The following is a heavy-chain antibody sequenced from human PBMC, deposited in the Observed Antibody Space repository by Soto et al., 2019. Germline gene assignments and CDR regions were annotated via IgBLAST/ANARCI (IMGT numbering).Heavy chain of an antibody. CDR2: IKSKAAGGTT. Sequence: EVQLVESGGGLVKPGGSLRLSCAASGFTFSEAWMNWVRQAPGKGLEWVGRIKSKAAGGTTDYVAPVKGRFTISRDDSTITLFLQMNSLKTEETAVYYCTTDSPVAGGGPLWGQGTLVTVSS. V-gene: IGHV3-15*07. CDR1: GFTFSEAW. D-gene: IGHD6-19*01. J-gene: IGHJ4*02. CDR3: TTDSPVAGGGPL.